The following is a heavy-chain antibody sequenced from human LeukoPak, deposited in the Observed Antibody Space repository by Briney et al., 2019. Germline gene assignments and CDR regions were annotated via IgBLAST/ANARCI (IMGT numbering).Heavy chain of an antibody. CDR1: GGSISSSNW. V-gene: IGHV4-4*02. J-gene: IGHJ4*02. CDR3: ARRDSSGYYRKQGFDY. D-gene: IGHD3-22*01. CDR2: IYHSGST. Sequence: PSETLSLTCAVSGGSISSSNWWSWVRQPPGKGLEWIGEIYHSGSTNYNPPLKSRVTISVDKSKNQFSLKLSSVTAADTAVYYCARRDSSGYYRKQGFDYWGQGTLVTVSS.